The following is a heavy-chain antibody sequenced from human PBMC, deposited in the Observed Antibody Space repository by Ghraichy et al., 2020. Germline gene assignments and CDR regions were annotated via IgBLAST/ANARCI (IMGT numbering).Heavy chain of an antibody. CDR3: ARRDTRSGSYNYYYDY. D-gene: IGHD3-10*01. V-gene: IGHV4-59*08. J-gene: IGHJ4*02. Sequence: SETLSLTCTVSGDSISSYYWSWIRQSPGKGLEWIGYIYDSGSTAYNASLKSRVTIVKDTSRNQFSLWLESVTAADTVIYYCARRDTRSGSYNYYYDYWGQRTRITVSS. CDR2: IYDSGST. CDR1: GDSISSYY.